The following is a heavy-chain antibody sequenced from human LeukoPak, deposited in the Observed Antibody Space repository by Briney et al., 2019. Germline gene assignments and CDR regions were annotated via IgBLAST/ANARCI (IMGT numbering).Heavy chain of an antibody. J-gene: IGHJ4*02. CDR2: IYYSGST. V-gene: IGHV4-39*01. CDR1: GGSINSSSSY. D-gene: IGHD3-22*01. Sequence: PSETLSLTCTVSGGSINSSSSYWGWVRQPPGKGLEWIGSIYYSGSTYYNPSLKSRVTISVDTSKNQFSRKLTSVTAADTAVYYCARHPTYYYDTSGYWIDYWGQGTLVTVSS. CDR3: ARHPTYYYDTSGYWIDY.